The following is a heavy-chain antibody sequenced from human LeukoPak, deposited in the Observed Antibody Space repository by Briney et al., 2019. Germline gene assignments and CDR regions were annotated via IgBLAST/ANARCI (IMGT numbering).Heavy chain of an antibody. CDR1: GFTFSSYS. D-gene: IGHD3-22*01. CDR3: ARDPVPNSSGYYYGFDY. CDR2: ISSSSSTI. J-gene: IGHJ4*02. Sequence: GSLRLSCAASGFTFSSYSMNWVRQAPGKGLEWVSYISSSSSTIYYADSVKGRFTISRDNAKNSLYLQVNSLRDEDTAVYYCARDPVPNSSGYYYGFDYWGQGTLVTVSS. V-gene: IGHV3-48*02.